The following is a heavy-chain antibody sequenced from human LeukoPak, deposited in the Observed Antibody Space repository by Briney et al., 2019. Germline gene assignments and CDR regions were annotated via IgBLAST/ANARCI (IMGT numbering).Heavy chain of an antibody. CDR2: IIPILGIS. CDR1: GGGSITYA. V-gene: IGHV1-69*04. D-gene: IGHD6-19*01. CDR3: ARGETVATPFGDY. Sequence: SVTVSCKASGGGSITYAITWVRQVPGQGLEWMGRIIPILGISNYAQKFQGRVTITADKSTSTAYMELSSLRSEDTAVYYCARGETVATPFGDYWGQGTLVTVSS. J-gene: IGHJ4*02.